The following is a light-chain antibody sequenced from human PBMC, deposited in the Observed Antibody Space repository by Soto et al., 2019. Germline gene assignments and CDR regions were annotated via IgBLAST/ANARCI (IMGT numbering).Light chain of an antibody. Sequence: DIQMTQSPSSLSASAGDRVTITCRASQSLNNWLAWYQQKPGKAPNLLIHDASTLESAVPSRFSGSGSGTEFTLTISSLQPDDSVIYYCQQYGSYPYTFGQGTNLDIK. CDR2: DAS. CDR3: QQYGSYPYT. CDR1: QSLNNW. J-gene: IGKJ2*01. V-gene: IGKV1-5*01.